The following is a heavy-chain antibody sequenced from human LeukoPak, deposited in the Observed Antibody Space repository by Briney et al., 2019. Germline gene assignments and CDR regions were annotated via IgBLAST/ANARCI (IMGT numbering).Heavy chain of an antibody. Sequence: PGGSLRLSCAASGFTFSSYEMIWVRQAPGKGLEWVSYISSSGSTIYYADSVKGRFTISRDNAKNSLYLQMNSLRAEDTAVYYCARDKGYCSGGSCYSWFDPWGQGTLVTVSS. CDR2: ISSSGSTI. CDR1: GFTFSSYE. CDR3: ARDKGYCSGGSCYSWFDP. D-gene: IGHD2-15*01. V-gene: IGHV3-48*03. J-gene: IGHJ5*02.